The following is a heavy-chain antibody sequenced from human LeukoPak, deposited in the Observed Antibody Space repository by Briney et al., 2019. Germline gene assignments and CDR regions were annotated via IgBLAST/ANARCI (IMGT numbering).Heavy chain of an antibody. CDR3: ARDKRYSSSPNWFDP. V-gene: IGHV3-21*01. D-gene: IGHD6-6*01. CDR2: ISSSSSYI. CDR1: GFTFSSYG. Sequence: GGSLRLSCAASGFTFSSYGMNWVRQAPGKGLEWVSSISSSSSYIYYADSAKGRFTISRDNAKNSLYLQMNSLRAEDTAVYYCARDKRYSSSPNWFDPWGQGTLVTVSS. J-gene: IGHJ5*02.